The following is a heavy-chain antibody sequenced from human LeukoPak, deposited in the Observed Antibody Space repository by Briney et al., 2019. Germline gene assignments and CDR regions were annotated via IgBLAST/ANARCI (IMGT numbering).Heavy chain of an antibody. CDR1: GGSITKNGYY. V-gene: IGHV4-39*07. Sequence: SETLSLTCSVSGGSITKNGYYWGWIRQSPETGLEWIGSMHYSGSTYYNPSLNSRVTISVDTSKNQFSLKLSSVTAADTAVYYCARRRIAVAALDYWGQGTLVTVSS. J-gene: IGHJ4*02. CDR3: ARRRIAVAALDY. CDR2: MHYSGST. D-gene: IGHD6-19*01.